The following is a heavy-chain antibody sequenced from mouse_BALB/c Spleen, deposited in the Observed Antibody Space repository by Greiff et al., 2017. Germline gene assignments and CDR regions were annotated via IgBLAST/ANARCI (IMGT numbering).Heavy chain of an antibody. Sequence: EVQLQQSGTVLARPGASVKMSCKASGYSFNSYCMHWVKQRPGQGLEWIGAIYPGNSDTSYTQKFKGQAKLTAATSASTAYMALGSLTNEDSAVYSCTRLYDGNPAFPAGLAYWGQGTLVTVSA. D-gene: IGHD2-1*01. CDR3: TRLYDGNPAFPAGLAY. CDR1: GYSFNSYC. J-gene: IGHJ3*01. CDR2: IYPGNSDT. V-gene: IGHV1-5*01.